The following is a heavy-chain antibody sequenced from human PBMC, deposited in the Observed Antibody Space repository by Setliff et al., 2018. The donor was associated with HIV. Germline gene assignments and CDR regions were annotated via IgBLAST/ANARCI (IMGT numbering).Heavy chain of an antibody. J-gene: IGHJ6*02. CDR2: IIADNGDT. Sequence: ASVKVSCKASGYTFTNFAIHWVRQAPGQRLEWMGWIIADNGDTKYSQKFEGRVTITRDTSASTAYMELSSLRAEDTSVYYCARGDAIVIGSVYDMDVWGQGTPITVSS. V-gene: IGHV1-3*01. CDR3: ARGDAIVIGSVYDMDV. D-gene: IGHD3-22*01. CDR1: GYTFTNFA.